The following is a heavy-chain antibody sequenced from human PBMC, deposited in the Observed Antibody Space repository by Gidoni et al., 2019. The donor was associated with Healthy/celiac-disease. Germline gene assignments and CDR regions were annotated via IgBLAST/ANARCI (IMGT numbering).Heavy chain of an antibody. CDR3: ARGPQPPSEVAVAGTWLDY. Sequence: QVQLQESGPGLVKPSGTLSLTCAVSGGSISSSNWWGWVRHPPGKGLEWIGEIYISGRTNYNPSLKSRVTISVYKSKNQFSLKLSSVTAADTAVYYCARGPQPPSEVAVAGTWLDYWGQGTLVTVSS. J-gene: IGHJ4*02. V-gene: IGHV4-4*02. CDR2: IYISGRT. CDR1: GGSISSSNW. D-gene: IGHD6-19*01.